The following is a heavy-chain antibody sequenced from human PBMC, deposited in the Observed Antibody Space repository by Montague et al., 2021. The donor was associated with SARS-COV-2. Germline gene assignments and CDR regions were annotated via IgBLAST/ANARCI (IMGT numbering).Heavy chain of an antibody. CDR2: TYYRSKWYY. CDR1: GDSVSSNSAA. D-gene: IGHD6-13*01. V-gene: IGHV6-1*01. Sequence: CAISGDSVSSNSAAWNWIRQSPSRGLEWLGRTYYRSKWYYDYAVSVESRMTISPDTSKNKFSLQLSSVTPEDTAVYYCARDTRYSRSWSFDYWGQGTLVTVSS. CDR3: ARDTRYSRSWSFDY. J-gene: IGHJ4*02.